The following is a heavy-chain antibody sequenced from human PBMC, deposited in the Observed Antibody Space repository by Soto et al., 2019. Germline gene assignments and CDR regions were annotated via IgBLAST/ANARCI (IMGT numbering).Heavy chain of an antibody. V-gene: IGHV3-48*01. D-gene: IGHD5-12*01. J-gene: IGHJ4*02. CDR3: ASQSSEWLLFAS. Sequence: EVQLVESGGGLVQPGGSLRLSCAASGFTFSSYSMNWVRQAPGKGLAWVSYISSSSSTIYYADSVKGRFTISRDNAKNSLYLQMNSLRAEDTAVYYCASQSSEWLLFASWGQGTLVTVSS. CDR1: GFTFSSYS. CDR2: ISSSSSTI.